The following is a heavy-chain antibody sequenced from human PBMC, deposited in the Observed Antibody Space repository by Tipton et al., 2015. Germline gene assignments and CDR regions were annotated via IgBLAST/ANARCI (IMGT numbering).Heavy chain of an antibody. Sequence: TLSLTCTVSGGSVNSANYYWSWIRQPPGKGLVWIGSLSYSGKTDYNPPLRSRVTISVDTSKNQFSLRLSSVTAADTAVYYCARSLFPETAGLENWFDPWGQGTLVTVSS. D-gene: IGHD6-13*01. CDR1: GGSVNSANYY. V-gene: IGHV4-39*01. CDR3: ARSLFPETAGLENWFDP. J-gene: IGHJ5*02. CDR2: LSYSGKT.